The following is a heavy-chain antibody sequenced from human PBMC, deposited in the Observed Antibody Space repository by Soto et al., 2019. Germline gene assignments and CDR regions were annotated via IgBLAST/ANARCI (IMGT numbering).Heavy chain of an antibody. CDR1: GGAITRGGYY. J-gene: IGHJ5*02. CDR3: ARDPAP. Sequence: QVQLQESGLGLVKPSETLSLTCTVSGGAITRGGYYWSWIRQHPGKGLEWIGYIYNSGTTYYNPSLKSRGTISVDTSKNQFSLKLTSVTAADTAVYYCARDPAPWGQGTLVIVSS. V-gene: IGHV4-31*03. CDR2: IYNSGTT.